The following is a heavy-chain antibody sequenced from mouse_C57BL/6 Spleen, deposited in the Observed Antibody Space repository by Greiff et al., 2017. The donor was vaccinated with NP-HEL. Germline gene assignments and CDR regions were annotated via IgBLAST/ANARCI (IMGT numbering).Heavy chain of an antibody. J-gene: IGHJ1*03. D-gene: IGHD2-3*01. V-gene: IGHV1-69*01. CDR1: GYTFTSYW. Sequence: QVQLQQPGAELVMPGASVKLSCKASGYTFTSYWMHWVKQRPGQGLEWIGEIDPSDSYTNYNQKFKGKSTLTVDKSSSTAYMQLSSLTSEDSAVYYCARGGWLPRYFDVWGTGTTVTVSS. CDR2: IDPSDSYT. CDR3: ARGGWLPRYFDV.